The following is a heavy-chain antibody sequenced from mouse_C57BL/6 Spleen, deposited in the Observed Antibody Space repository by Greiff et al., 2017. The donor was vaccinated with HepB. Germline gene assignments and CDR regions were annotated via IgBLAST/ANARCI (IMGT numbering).Heavy chain of an antibody. D-gene: IGHD1-1*01. CDR1: GYSFTGYY. CDR3: VRRDYGSSYEGFAY. Sequence: EVQLQQSGPELVKPGASVKISCKASGYSFTGYYMNWVKQSPEKSLEWIGEINPSTGGTTYNQKFKAKATLTVDKSSSTAYMQLKSLTSEDSAVYYCVRRDYGSSYEGFAYWGQGTLVTVSA. V-gene: IGHV1-42*01. CDR2: INPSTGGT. J-gene: IGHJ3*01.